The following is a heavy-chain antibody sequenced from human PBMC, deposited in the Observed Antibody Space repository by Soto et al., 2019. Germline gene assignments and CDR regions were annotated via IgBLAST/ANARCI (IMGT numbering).Heavy chain of an antibody. CDR1: GGTFSSYA. CDR2: IIPIFGTA. J-gene: IGHJ5*02. D-gene: IGHD2-15*01. Sequence: SVKVSCKASGGTFSSYAISWVRQAPGQGLEWMGGIIPIFGTANYAQKFQGRVTITADESTSTAYMELSSLRSEDTAVYYCARGNPYCSGGSCYWFDPWGQGTLVTVSS. CDR3: ARGNPYCSGGSCYWFDP. V-gene: IGHV1-69*13.